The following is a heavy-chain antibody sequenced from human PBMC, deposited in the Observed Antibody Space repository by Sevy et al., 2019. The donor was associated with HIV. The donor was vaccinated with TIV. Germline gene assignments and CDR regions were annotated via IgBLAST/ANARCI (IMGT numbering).Heavy chain of an antibody. J-gene: IGHJ4*02. CDR2: IYYNGHI. CDR1: GGSITSLY. Sequence: SETLSLTCTVSGGSITSLYWNWIRQPPGKGLEWIANIYYNGHINYNPYLKSRVTLSLDTSKNQFPLRLSSVTAADTAMYYCAGENAWGRGYSWGQGTLVTVSS. V-gene: IGHV4-59*08. D-gene: IGHD1-26*01. CDR3: AGENAWGRGYS.